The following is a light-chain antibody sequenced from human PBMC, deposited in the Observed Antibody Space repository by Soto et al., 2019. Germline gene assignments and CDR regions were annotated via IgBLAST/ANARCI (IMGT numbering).Light chain of an antibody. CDR3: QHYNNWLGT. CDR1: QSVISS. Sequence: EIVVTQSPALVSVSPGERVTLSCRASQSVISSLAWYQQKLGQAPRLLIYGASTRATGIPARFSGSGSGTEFFLNFSSLQSEDSAIYYCQHYNNWLGTFGGGTKVEIK. CDR2: GAS. J-gene: IGKJ4*01. V-gene: IGKV3-15*01.